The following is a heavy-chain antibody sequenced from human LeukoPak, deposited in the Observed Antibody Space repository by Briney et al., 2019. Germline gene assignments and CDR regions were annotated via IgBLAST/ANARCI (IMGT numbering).Heavy chain of an antibody. Sequence: SETLSLTCTVSDGSITNYDWSWVRQPPGKGLEFIGHVHYSGTANYNPSLRSRVTISIDTSKKHFFLKLKSVTAADTAVYYCATGYGDFRVEGRYFYSWGQGTLVTVSS. V-gene: IGHV4-59*01. CDR1: DGSITNYD. CDR3: ATGYGDFRVEGRYFYS. J-gene: IGHJ4*02. CDR2: VHYSGTA. D-gene: IGHD4-17*01.